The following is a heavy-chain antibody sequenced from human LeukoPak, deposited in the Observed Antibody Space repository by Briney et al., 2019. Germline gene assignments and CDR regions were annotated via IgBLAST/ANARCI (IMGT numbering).Heavy chain of an antibody. Sequence: PGRSLRLSCAASGFTFSNYIMHWVRQAPGKGLEWVAFIRYDGSNKYYADSVKGRFTISRDNSKNTLYLQMNSLRTDDTALYYCAKAVVGTGTFGYMDVWGKGTTVTISS. V-gene: IGHV3-30*02. CDR3: AKAVVGTGTFGYMDV. CDR2: IRYDGSNK. CDR1: GFTFSNYI. J-gene: IGHJ6*03. D-gene: IGHD1-14*01.